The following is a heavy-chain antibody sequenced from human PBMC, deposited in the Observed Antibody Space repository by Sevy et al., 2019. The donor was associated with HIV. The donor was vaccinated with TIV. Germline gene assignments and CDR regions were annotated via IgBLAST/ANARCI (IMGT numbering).Heavy chain of an antibody. J-gene: IGHJ4*02. Sequence: GGSLRLSCAASGFTFSGYAMSWVRQAPGKGLEWVSAISGSGGSKYYADSVKGQFTISRDNSKNTLYMQMNSLRAEDTAVYYCAKDLTEVLVEGSFDYWGQGTLVTVSS. V-gene: IGHV3-23*01. CDR1: GFTFSGYA. D-gene: IGHD2-21*01. CDR2: ISGSGGSK. CDR3: AKDLTEVLVEGSFDY.